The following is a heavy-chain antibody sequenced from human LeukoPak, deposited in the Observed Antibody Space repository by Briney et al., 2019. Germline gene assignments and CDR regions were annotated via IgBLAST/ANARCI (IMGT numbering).Heavy chain of an antibody. CDR2: IKQDGSEK. CDR3: ARGFASGDYGAD. CDR1: GFTYSLFW. D-gene: IGHD4-17*01. Sequence: GGSLRLSCAASGFTYSLFWMSWVRQAPGKGLEWVANIKQDGSEKYYVDSVKGRFTISRDNAERSLYLQMNSLRAEDTAVYYCARGFASGDYGADWGQGSLVTVSS. V-gene: IGHV3-7*01. J-gene: IGHJ4*02.